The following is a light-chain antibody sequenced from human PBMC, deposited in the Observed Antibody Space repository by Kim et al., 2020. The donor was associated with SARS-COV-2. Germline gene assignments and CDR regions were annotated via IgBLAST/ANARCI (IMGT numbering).Light chain of an antibody. V-gene: IGLV1-44*01. Sequence: ELTQPPSASGTPGQRVTISCSGSSSNIGSNTVNWYQQLPGTAPKLLIYSNNQRPSGVPDRFSGSKSGTSASLAISGLQSEDEADYYCAAWEDSLNVVVFGGGTQLTV. CDR3: AAWEDSLNVVV. CDR2: SNN. CDR1: SSNIGSNT. J-gene: IGLJ2*01.